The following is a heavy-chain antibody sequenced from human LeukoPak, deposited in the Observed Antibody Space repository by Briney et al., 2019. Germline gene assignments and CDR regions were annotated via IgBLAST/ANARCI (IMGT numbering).Heavy chain of an antibody. CDR1: GGSFSGYY. CDR3: ARGGYVGVRAFDI. J-gene: IGHJ3*02. D-gene: IGHD5-12*01. CDR2: INHSGST. Sequence: SETLSLTCAVYGGSFSGYYWSWIRQPPGKGLEWIGEINHSGSTNYNPSLKSRATISVDTSKNQFSLKLSSVTAADTAVYYCARGGYVGVRAFDIWGQGTMVTVSS. V-gene: IGHV4-34*01.